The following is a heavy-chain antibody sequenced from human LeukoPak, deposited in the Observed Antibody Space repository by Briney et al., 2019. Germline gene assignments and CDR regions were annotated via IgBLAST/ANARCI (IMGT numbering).Heavy chain of an antibody. CDR2: ISAYNGNT. J-gene: IGHJ4*02. CDR1: GYTFTSYG. D-gene: IGHD6-13*01. CDR3: ARDKAAAGRDYYFDY. Sequence: ASVKVSCKASGYTFTSYGISWVRQAPGQGLEWMGWISAYNGNTNYAQKLQGRVTMTTDTSTSTAYMELRSLRADDTAVYYCARDKAAAGRDYYFDYWGQGTLVTVSS. V-gene: IGHV1-18*01.